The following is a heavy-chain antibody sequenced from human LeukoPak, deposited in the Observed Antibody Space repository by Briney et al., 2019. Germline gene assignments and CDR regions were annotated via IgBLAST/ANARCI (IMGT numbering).Heavy chain of an antibody. CDR2: ISGSGGST. J-gene: IGHJ4*02. CDR1: GFTFSSYA. Sequence: PGGSLRLSCAASGFTFSSYAMSWVRQAPGKGLEWVSAISGSGGSTYYADSVKGRFTISRDNSKNTLYLQMNSPRAEDTAVYYCAKHGTDVEMAPIDYWGQGTLVTVSS. D-gene: IGHD5-24*01. V-gene: IGHV3-23*01. CDR3: AKHGTDVEMAPIDY.